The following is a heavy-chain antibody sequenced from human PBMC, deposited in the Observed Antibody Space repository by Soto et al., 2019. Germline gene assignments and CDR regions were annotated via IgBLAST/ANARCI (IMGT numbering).Heavy chain of an antibody. D-gene: IGHD3-16*01. CDR3: ARDPRRGGAYYEAS. J-gene: IGHJ5*02. CDR1: GFTFSTYA. V-gene: IGHV3-23*01. Sequence: EVQLLESGGGSVQPGGSLRLSCAASGFTFSTYAMSWVRQTPGKGLEWVSVISGGGGSTYYADSVKGRFTISRDNFKNILYLQMHSLRGDDTAVYNCARDPRRGGAYYEASWGPGALVSFAS. CDR2: ISGGGGST.